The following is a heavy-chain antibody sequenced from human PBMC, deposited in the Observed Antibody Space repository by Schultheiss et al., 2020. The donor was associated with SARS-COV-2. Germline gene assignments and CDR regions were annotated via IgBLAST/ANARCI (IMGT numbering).Heavy chain of an antibody. V-gene: IGHV4-31*03. CDR1: GGSISSGGYY. CDR2: IYYSGST. D-gene: IGHD6-13*01. CDR3: ARVGAKGIAAAGQIDY. Sequence: SQTLSLTCPVSGGSISSGGYYWSWIRQHPGKGLEWIGYIYYSGSTYYNPSLKSRVAISVDTSKNQFSLKLSSVTAADTAVYYCARVGAKGIAAAGQIDYWGQGTLVTVSS. J-gene: IGHJ4*02.